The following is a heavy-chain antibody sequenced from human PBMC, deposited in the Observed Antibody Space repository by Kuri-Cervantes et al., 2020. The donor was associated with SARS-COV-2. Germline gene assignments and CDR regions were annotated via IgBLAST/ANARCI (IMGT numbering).Heavy chain of an antibody. CDR1: GFSLSTSGLC. V-gene: IGHV2-70*11. Sequence: SGPTLVKPTHTLTLTCTCSGFSLSTSGLCVSWLRQPSVKALEWLARIDWDDDKYYRTSLKTRITISKVSSKNKVVLTMTNMDPLDTATYYCARCLYCSAYDYWGQGTMVTVSS. CDR3: ARCLYCSAYDY. J-gene: IGHJ4*01. CDR2: IDWDDDK. D-gene: IGHD6-6*01.